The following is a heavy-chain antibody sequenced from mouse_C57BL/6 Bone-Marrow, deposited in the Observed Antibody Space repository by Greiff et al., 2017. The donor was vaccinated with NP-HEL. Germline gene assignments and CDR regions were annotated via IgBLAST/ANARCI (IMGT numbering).Heavy chain of an antibody. CDR3: ARRYAVYFDV. V-gene: IGHV5-17*01. Sequence: VQLKESGGGLVKPGGSLKLSCAASGFTFSDYGMHWVRQAPEKGLEWVAYISSGSSTIYYADTVKGRFTLSRDNAKNTLFLQMTRLRSEDTAMYYCARRYAVYFDVWGTGTTVTVSS. D-gene: IGHD2-14*01. CDR1: GFTFSDYG. J-gene: IGHJ1*03. CDR2: ISSGSSTI.